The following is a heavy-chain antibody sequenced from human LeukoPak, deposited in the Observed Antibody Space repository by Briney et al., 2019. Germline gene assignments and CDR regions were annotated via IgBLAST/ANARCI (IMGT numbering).Heavy chain of an antibody. Sequence: GRSLRLSCAVSGFTPRSYAMHWVRQAPGKGLEWVAVISYDGSEKYYADSVKGRFTISRDNSKNTVFVQMNSLRAEDTAVYYCAKRQGGSSWYYSFDYWGQGTLVTVSS. D-gene: IGHD6-13*01. CDR2: ISYDGSEK. CDR1: GFTPRSYA. V-gene: IGHV3-30*01. CDR3: AKRQGGSSWYYSFDY. J-gene: IGHJ4*02.